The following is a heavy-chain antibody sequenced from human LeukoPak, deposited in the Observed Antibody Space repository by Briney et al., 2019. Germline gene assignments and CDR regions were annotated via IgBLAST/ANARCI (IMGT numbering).Heavy chain of an antibody. CDR3: ARDIRYFDWLLVVGYYFDY. V-gene: IGHV3-30*03. J-gene: IGHJ4*02. D-gene: IGHD3-9*01. CDR1: GFTFSSYG. CDR2: ISYDGSNK. Sequence: PGGSLRLSCAASGFTFSSYGMHWVRQAPGKGLEWVAVISYDGSNKYYADSVKGRFTISRDNSKNTLYLQMNSLRAEDTAVYYCARDIRYFDWLLVVGYYFDYWGQGTLVTVSS.